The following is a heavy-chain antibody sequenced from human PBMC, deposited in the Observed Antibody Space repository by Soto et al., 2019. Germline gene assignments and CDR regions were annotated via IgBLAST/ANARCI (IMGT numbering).Heavy chain of an antibody. Sequence: QVQLVESGGGVVQPGTSLRLSCAASGFIFSRYGMHWVRQAPGKGLEWVAVISYDGSNKYYAESVKGRFIISRDKSENTLYLQMNSLRAEDTAVYYCANDLGSGKPYYYYAMDVWGQGTTVTVSS. CDR1: GFIFSRYG. V-gene: IGHV3-30*18. J-gene: IGHJ6*02. D-gene: IGHD3-10*01. CDR2: ISYDGSNK. CDR3: ANDLGSGKPYYYYAMDV.